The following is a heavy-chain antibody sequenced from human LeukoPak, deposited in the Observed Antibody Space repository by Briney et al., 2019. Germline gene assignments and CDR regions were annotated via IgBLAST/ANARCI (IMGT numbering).Heavy chain of an antibody. CDR3: TTRVSTTNDN. V-gene: IGHV3-15*01. CDR1: RFTFSKYY. Sequence: GGSLRLSCVASRFTFSKYYMSWVRQAPGKGLQWVGRIKTKNEGETTGYAAPVKGRFSISRDDSKSTLYLQMNSLEIEDTAVYYCTTRVSTTNDNWGQGTLVTVSS. CDR2: IKTKNEGETT. D-gene: IGHD5/OR15-5a*01. J-gene: IGHJ4*02.